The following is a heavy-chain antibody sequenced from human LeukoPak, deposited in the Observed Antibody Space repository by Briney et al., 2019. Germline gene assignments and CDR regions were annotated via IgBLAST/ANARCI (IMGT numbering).Heavy chain of an antibody. D-gene: IGHD6-13*01. Sequence: EPSETLSLTCTVSGYSISSGYYWGWIRQPPGKGLEWIGSIYHSGSTYYNPSLKSRVTISVDTSKNQFSLKLSSVTAADTAVYYCARGVSSSSWSHFDYWGQGTLVTVSS. J-gene: IGHJ4*02. CDR3: ARGVSSSSWSHFDY. CDR2: IYHSGST. CDR1: GYSISSGYY. V-gene: IGHV4-38-2*02.